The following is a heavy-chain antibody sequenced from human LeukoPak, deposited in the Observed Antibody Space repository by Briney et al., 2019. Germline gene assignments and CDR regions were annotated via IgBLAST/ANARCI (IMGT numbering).Heavy chain of an antibody. Sequence: PGGSLRLSCAASGLTFSTYEMNWVRQAPGKGLEWVSYISSSANTIYYADSVKGRFTISRDNSKNTLYLQMNSLRAEDTAVYYCARLYYYVSGTYSRYFDYWGQGTLVTVSS. CDR3: ARLYYYVSGTYSRYFDY. V-gene: IGHV3-48*03. J-gene: IGHJ4*02. CDR2: ISSSANTI. CDR1: GLTFSTYE. D-gene: IGHD3-10*01.